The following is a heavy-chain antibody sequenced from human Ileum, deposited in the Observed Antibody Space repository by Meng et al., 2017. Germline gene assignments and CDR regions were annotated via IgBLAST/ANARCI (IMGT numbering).Heavy chain of an antibody. CDR2: IIPVLGVA. CDR3: ASKSPNSSGAHED. CDR1: GGTFYSYT. Sequence: QVQLVQSGAEVKKPGSSVKASCKASGGTFYSYTISWVRQAPGQGLEWMGRIIPVLGVAKHAQKFQGRVTIIADKSTSTSHMELSNLRSEDTGVYYCASKSPNSSGAHEDWGQGTLVTVSS. V-gene: IGHV1-69*02. J-gene: IGHJ4*02. D-gene: IGHD3-22*01.